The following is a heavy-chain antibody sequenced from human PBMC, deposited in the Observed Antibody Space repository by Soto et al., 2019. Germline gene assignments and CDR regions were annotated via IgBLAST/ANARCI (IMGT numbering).Heavy chain of an antibody. CDR3: ARALDFWSAYFDY. Sequence: QVWQVESGGGVVQAGRSLRLSCAASGFTFRSYAMHWVRQAPGKGLEWVAIISYDEIYKSYADSVKGRFTISRDNSKNTLYLQMNSLRTDDTAVYYCARALDFWSAYFDYWGQGSLVTVSS. D-gene: IGHD3-3*01. V-gene: IGHV3-30-3*01. J-gene: IGHJ4*02. CDR1: GFTFRSYA. CDR2: ISYDEIYK.